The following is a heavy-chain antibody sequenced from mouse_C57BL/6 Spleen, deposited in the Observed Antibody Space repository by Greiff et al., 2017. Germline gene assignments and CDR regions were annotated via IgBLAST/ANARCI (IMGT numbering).Heavy chain of an antibody. CDR2: IDPEDGET. V-gene: IGHV14-2*01. J-gene: IGHJ2*01. CDR1: GFNIKDYY. Sequence: EVKLLESGAELVKPGASVKLSCTASGFNIKDYYMHWVKQRTEQGLEWIGRIDPEDGETKYAPKFQGKATITADTSSNTAYLQLNSLTSEDTAVYYCARYYGSSYVRYFDYWGQGTTLTVSS. D-gene: IGHD1-1*01. CDR3: ARYYGSSYVRYFDY.